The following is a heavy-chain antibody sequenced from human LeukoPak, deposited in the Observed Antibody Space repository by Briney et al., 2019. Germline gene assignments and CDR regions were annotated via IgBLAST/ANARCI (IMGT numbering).Heavy chain of an antibody. Sequence: ASVKVSCKASGYTFTSYYMHWVRQAPGQGLEWMGIINPSGGSTSYAQKFQGRVTMTRDTSISTAYMELSRLRSDDTAVYYCARDSCSGGSCYTNFDYWGQGTLVTVSS. D-gene: IGHD2-15*01. J-gene: IGHJ4*02. V-gene: IGHV1-46*01. CDR2: INPSGGST. CDR1: GYTFTSYY. CDR3: ARDSCSGGSCYTNFDY.